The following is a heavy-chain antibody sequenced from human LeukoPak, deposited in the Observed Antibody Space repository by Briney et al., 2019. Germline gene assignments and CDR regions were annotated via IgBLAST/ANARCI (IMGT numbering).Heavy chain of an antibody. J-gene: IGHJ4*02. CDR3: AKMTPVTSFQLLVLDS. CDR2: IFHSGST. Sequence: PSETLSLTCAVSGGSISSRNWWTWVRQPPGKGLEWIGEIFHSGSTNYNPSLESRVTVSVDNSKNQFSLKLSSVTAADTAVYYCAKMTPVTSFQLLVLDSWGPGTLVTISS. V-gene: IGHV4-4*02. CDR1: GGSISSRNW. D-gene: IGHD4-11*01.